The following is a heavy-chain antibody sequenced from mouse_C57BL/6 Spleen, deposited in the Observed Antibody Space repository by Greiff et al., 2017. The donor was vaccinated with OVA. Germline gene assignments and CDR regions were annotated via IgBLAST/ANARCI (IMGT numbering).Heavy chain of an antibody. CDR1: GYAFSSYW. Sequence: QVQLKESGAELVKPGASVKISCKASGYAFSSYWMNWVKQRPGKGLEWIGQIYPGDGDTNYNGKFKGKATLTADKSSSTAYMQLSSLTSEDSAVYFCARNDDGYYIYAMDYWGQGTSVTVSS. V-gene: IGHV1-80*01. CDR2: IYPGDGDT. J-gene: IGHJ4*01. CDR3: ARNDDGYYIYAMDY. D-gene: IGHD2-3*01.